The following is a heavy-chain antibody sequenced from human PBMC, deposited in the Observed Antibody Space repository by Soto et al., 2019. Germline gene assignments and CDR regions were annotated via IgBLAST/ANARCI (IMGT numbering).Heavy chain of an antibody. J-gene: IGHJ6*02. V-gene: IGHV3-33*08. D-gene: IGHD2-15*01. CDR3: ARADCTGAYCYSWPFNYGVDV. CDR1: GFTFNTYG. CDR2: IWYAGSNK. Sequence: QVQLVESGGGVVQPGGSLRLSCTTSGFTFNTYGMHWVRQAPGKGLEWVAIIWYAGSNKYYADSVKGRFTISRDNSKNTLYLQMTSLRAEDTALYYCARADCTGAYCYSWPFNYGVDVWGQGTTVTVSS.